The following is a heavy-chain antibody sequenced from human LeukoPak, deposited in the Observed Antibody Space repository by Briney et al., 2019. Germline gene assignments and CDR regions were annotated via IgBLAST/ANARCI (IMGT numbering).Heavy chain of an antibody. Sequence: VASVKVSCKASGYTFTSYGISWVRQAPGQGLEWMGWISAYNGNTNYAQKLQGRVTMTTDTSTSTAYMELRSLRSDDTAVYYCARNLVDTAMPEFDYWGQGTLVTVSS. J-gene: IGHJ4*02. CDR2: ISAYNGNT. CDR3: ARNLVDTAMPEFDY. CDR1: GYTFTSYG. V-gene: IGHV1-18*01. D-gene: IGHD5-18*01.